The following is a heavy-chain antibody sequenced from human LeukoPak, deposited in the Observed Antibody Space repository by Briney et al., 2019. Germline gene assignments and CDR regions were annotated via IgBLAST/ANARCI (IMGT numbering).Heavy chain of an antibody. CDR1: GGSFSGYY. Sequence: PSETLSLTCAVYGGSFSGYYWSWIRQPPGKGLEWIGEINHSGSTNYNPSLKSRVTISVDTSKNQFSLKLSSVPAADTAVYYCARIVIAAAGGFDYWGQGTLVTVSS. V-gene: IGHV4-34*01. CDR2: INHSGST. J-gene: IGHJ4*02. CDR3: ARIVIAAAGGFDY. D-gene: IGHD6-13*01.